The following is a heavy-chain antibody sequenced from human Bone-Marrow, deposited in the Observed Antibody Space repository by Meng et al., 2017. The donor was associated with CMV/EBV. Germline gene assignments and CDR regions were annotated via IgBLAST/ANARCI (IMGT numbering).Heavy chain of an antibody. D-gene: IGHD7-27*01. V-gene: IGHV3-53*01. CDR3: ARNWGSNWYFDL. Sequence: LSFAPSGFTVSRTYMGWVRQSPGKGLEWVSVISSGGSTYYADSVTGRFTISRDNSKITLYLQMNSLRAEDTAVYYCARNWGSNWYFDLWGRGTLVTVSS. CDR1: GFTVSRTY. J-gene: IGHJ2*01. CDR2: ISSGGST.